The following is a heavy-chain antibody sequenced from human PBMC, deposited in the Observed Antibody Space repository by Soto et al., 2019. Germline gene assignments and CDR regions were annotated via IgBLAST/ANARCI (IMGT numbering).Heavy chain of an antibody. CDR3: AREWGLYYDILTGYYSYYYGMDV. D-gene: IGHD3-9*01. CDR2: INAGNGNT. CDR1: GYAFTSYA. J-gene: IGHJ6*02. Sequence: ASVKVSCKASGYAFTSYAMHWVPQAPGQSLEWRGWINAGNGNTKYSQKFQGRVTITRETSASTAYMELSSLRSEDTAVYYCAREWGLYYDILTGYYSYYYGMDVWGQGTTVTVSS. V-gene: IGHV1-3*01.